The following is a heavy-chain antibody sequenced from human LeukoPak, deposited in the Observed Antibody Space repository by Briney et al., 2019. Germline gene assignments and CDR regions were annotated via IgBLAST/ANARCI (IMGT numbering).Heavy chain of an antibody. Sequence: SETLSLTCTVSGGSISSGDYYWSWIRQPPGKGLEWIGYIYYSGSTYYNPSLKRRVTISVDTSKNQFSLKLSSVTAADTAVYYCASIPYYDFWSGYYAPSYFDYWGQGTLVTVSS. D-gene: IGHD3-3*01. CDR2: IYYSGST. CDR3: ASIPYYDFWSGYYAPSYFDY. V-gene: IGHV4-30-4*08. J-gene: IGHJ4*02. CDR1: GGSISSGDYY.